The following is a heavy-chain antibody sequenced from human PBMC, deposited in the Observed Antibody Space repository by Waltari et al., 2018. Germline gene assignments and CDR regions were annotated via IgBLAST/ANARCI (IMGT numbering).Heavy chain of an antibody. CDR1: GFTFNIYS. Sequence: EVCLVESGGDLVQPGESLRLSCSASGFTFNIYSMNWFRQAPGKGLEWLSYISSGSSTIFYGDSVKGRFTISRDNAKNSLYLRMNSLRAEDTAVYYCARGGYCNSTTCHGSSAFDIWGQGTVVTVSS. D-gene: IGHD2-2*01. CDR3: ARGGYCNSTTCHGSSAFDI. V-gene: IGHV3-48*01. CDR2: ISSGSSTI. J-gene: IGHJ3*02.